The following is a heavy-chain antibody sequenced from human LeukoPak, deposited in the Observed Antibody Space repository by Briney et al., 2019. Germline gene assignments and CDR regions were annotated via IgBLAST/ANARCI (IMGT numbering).Heavy chain of an antibody. J-gene: IGHJ6*04. CDR3: ARGRGARYGMDV. D-gene: IGHD3-10*01. CDR2: INHSGST. CDR1: GGSFSGYY. Sequence: SETLSLTCAVYGGSFSGYYWSWIRQPPGKGLEWIGEINHSGSTNYNPSLKSRVTISVDTSKNQFSLKLSSVTAADTAVYYCARGRGARYGMDVWGKGTTVTVSS. V-gene: IGHV4-34*01.